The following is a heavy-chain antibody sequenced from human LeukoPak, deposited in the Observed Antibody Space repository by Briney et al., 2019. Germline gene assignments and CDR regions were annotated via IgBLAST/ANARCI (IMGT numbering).Heavy chain of an antibody. Sequence: GGSLRLSCAASGFTFSSYEMNWVRQAPGKGLEWVSGISPSGDITYYTDSVRGRFTISRDNFKNTLSLQVNSLRAEDTAMYYCAKDDDWGRYKHWGQGTLVTVS. CDR3: AKDDDWGRYKH. J-gene: IGHJ1*01. D-gene: IGHD3-16*01. CDR2: ISPSGDIT. V-gene: IGHV3-23*01. CDR1: GFTFSSYE.